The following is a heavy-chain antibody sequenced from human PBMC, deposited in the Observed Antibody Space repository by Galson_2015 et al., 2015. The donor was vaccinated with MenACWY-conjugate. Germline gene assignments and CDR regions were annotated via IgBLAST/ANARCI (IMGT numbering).Heavy chain of an antibody. D-gene: IGHD2-15*01. CDR1: GFTFSTYW. CDR3: ARDRYCTGNSCYLRWFAP. Sequence: SLRLSCAASGFTFSTYWMSWVRQAPGKGLEWVANIKNDGSETNYVDSVKGRFTISRDNGKNSLYLYMNSLRADDTAVYYSARDRYCTGNSCYLRWFAPWGHGTLVTVSS. J-gene: IGHJ5*02. CDR2: IKNDGSET. V-gene: IGHV3-7*03.